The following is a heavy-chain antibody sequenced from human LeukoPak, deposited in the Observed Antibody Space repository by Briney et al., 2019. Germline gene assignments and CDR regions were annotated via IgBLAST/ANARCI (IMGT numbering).Heavy chain of an antibody. Sequence: SETLSLTCAVYGGSFSGYYWSWIRQPPGKGLEWIGEINHSGSTNYNPSLKSRVTISVDTSKNQFSLKLSSVTAANTAVYYCARGMDTAMVYFDYWGQGTLVTVSS. D-gene: IGHD5-18*01. CDR1: GGSFSGYY. J-gene: IGHJ4*02. V-gene: IGHV4-34*01. CDR2: INHSGST. CDR3: ARGMDTAMVYFDY.